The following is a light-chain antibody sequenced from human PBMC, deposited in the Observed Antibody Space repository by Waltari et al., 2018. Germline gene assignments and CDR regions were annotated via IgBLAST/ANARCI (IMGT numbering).Light chain of an antibody. CDR3: QQYYNTPLT. Sequence: DIVMTQSPDSLAVSLGERAPIHCKSSPSVLYNSKSRLAWYQQKPGQPPKLLISWASTRESGVPDRFSGSGSGTDFTLTISSLQAEDVAVYYCQQYYNTPLTFGGGTKVEIK. CDR2: WAS. CDR1: PSVLYNSKSR. V-gene: IGKV4-1*01. J-gene: IGKJ4*01.